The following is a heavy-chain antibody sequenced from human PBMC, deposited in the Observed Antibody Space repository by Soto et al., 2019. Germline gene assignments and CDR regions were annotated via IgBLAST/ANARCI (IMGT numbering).Heavy chain of an antibody. CDR3: AKDQGWSGYYDAFDI. V-gene: IGHV3-23*01. CDR1: GFTFNSYA. J-gene: IGHJ3*02. CDR2: ISNSGGST. Sequence: GGSLRLSCAASGFTFNSYAMTWVRQAPGKGLEWVSVISNSGGSTYYADSVKGRFTISRDNSKNTLYLQMNSLRAEDTAVYYCAKDQGWSGYYDAFDIWGQGTVVTVSS. D-gene: IGHD3-3*01.